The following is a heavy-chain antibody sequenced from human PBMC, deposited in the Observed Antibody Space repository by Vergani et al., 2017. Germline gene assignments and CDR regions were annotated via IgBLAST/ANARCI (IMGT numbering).Heavy chain of an antibody. CDR3: TRMGYCSRTSCLEAFDI. V-gene: IGHV3-73*01. J-gene: IGHJ3*02. CDR2: IRNKANNYAT. D-gene: IGHD2-2*01. CDR1: GITFSGSA. Sequence: VQLVESGGGVVQPGGSLRLSCAASGITFSGSAMHWVRQSSGKGLEWVGRIRNKANNYATAYAASVKGRFTISRDDAKNTTYLQMNSLKTEDTAVYYCTRMGYCSRTSCLEAFDIWGQGTMVTVSS.